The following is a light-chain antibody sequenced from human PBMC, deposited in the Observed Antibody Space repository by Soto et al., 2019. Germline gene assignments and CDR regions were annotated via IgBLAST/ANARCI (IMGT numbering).Light chain of an antibody. CDR2: GAS. J-gene: IGKJ4*01. CDR3: QQYGSAPFT. Sequence: EIVMTQSPGTLSVSPGERATLSCRASQNVFSNVAWYQQRPGQPPRLLISGASTRATGVSARFSASGSGTDFTLTITSLQSEDFAVYYCQQYGSAPFTFGGGTKLEIK. CDR1: QNVFSN. V-gene: IGKV3-15*01.